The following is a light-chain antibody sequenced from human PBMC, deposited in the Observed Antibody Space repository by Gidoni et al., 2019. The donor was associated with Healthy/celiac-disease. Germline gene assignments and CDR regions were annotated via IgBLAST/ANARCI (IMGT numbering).Light chain of an antibody. CDR3: MQALQTPPT. Sequence: DIVITQSPLSLPVTPGEPASISCRSSQSLLHSNGYNYLDWYLQKPGQSPQLLIYLGSNRASGVPDRFSGSGSGTDFTLKISRVEAEDVGVYYCMQALQTPPTFGQGTKVKSN. CDR1: QSLLHSNGYNY. CDR2: LGS. V-gene: IGKV2-28*01. J-gene: IGKJ1*01.